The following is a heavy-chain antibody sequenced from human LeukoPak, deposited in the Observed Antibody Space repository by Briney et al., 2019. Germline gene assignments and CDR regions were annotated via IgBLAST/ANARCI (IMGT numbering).Heavy chain of an antibody. V-gene: IGHV3-23*01. CDR2: ISGSGGST. CDR1: GITLSNYG. D-gene: IGHD3-22*01. CDR3: AKDVIADSSGYPYYFDY. J-gene: IGHJ4*02. Sequence: GGSLRLSCAVSGITLSNYGMSWVRQAPGKGLEWVAGISGSGGSTNYADSVKGRFTISRDNFKNTLDLQMNSLRAEDTAVYYCAKDVIADSSGYPYYFDYWGQGTLVTVSS.